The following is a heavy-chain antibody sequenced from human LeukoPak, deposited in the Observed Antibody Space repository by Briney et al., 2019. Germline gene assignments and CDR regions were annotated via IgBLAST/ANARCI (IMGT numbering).Heavy chain of an antibody. CDR3: ARDAPGNTALDY. CDR2: INGYGSST. V-gene: IGHV3-74*01. D-gene: IGHD5-18*01. Sequence: GGSLRLSCAASGFTFVSYWMHWVRQAPGTGLVGVSRINGYGSSTDFADSVKGRFTISRDNAKNTLYLQMNSLRAEDTAVYYCARDAPGNTALDYWGQGTLVTVSS. J-gene: IGHJ4*02. CDR1: GFTFVSYW.